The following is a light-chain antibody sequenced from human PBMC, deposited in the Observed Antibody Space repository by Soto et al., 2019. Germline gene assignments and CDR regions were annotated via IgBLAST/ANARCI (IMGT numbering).Light chain of an antibody. CDR2: GVS. V-gene: IGKV3-15*01. CDR1: QSVGPN. CDR3: HQDFNLPWT. J-gene: IGKJ1*01. Sequence: EIVLTQSPDNLSVSPGESATLSCRASQSVGPNLVWYQQKFGQAPRLLIYGVSTRATGVPARFSGSGSGTEFTLTISSLQPEDFAVYFCHQDFNLPWTFGQGTKVDIK.